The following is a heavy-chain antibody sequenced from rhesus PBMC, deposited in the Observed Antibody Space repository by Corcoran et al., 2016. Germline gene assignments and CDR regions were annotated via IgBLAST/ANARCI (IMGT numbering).Heavy chain of an antibody. Sequence: EVRLVESGGGLVQPGGSLSLSCAASGFTFSDYYISWVRQAQGKGPEWVGFIVNKANGGKAEYAASVKGSCTISRDDSKSIASLQMNSLKTEDTAVYYCAREGSSSFSLDYWGQGVLVTVSS. J-gene: IGHJ4*01. V-gene: IGHV3-116*02. CDR3: AREGSSSFSLDY. D-gene: IGHD6-43*01. CDR2: IVNKANGGKA. CDR1: GFTFSDYY.